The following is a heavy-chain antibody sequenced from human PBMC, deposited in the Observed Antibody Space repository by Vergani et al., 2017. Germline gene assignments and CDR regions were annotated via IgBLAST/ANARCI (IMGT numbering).Heavy chain of an antibody. CDR3: VRMPGRYDYVSRRVWYFDL. J-gene: IGHJ2*01. V-gene: IGHV1-69*01. Sequence: QVQLVQSGAEVKKPGSSVKVSCKASGGTFSSYAISWVRQAPGQGLEWMGGIIPIFGTANYAQQFQGRVRSTADESTSTAYMEQSSLRSEDTAVYYCVRMPGRYDYVSRRVWYFDLGGRGTLVTVSS. D-gene: IGHD3-10*01. CDR1: GGTFSSYA. CDR2: IIPIFGTA.